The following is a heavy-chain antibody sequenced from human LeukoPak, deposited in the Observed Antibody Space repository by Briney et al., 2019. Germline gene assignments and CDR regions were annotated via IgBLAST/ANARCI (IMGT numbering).Heavy chain of an antibody. CDR1: GFTVSSNY. V-gene: IGHV3-53*01. CDR3: ARDRYYGSGSYYDH. D-gene: IGHD3-10*01. CDR2: IYSGGST. Sequence: GGSLRLSCAASGFTVSSNYMSWVRQAPGKGLEWVSVIYSGGSTYYADSVKGRFTISRDNSKNTLYLQMNSLRAEDTAVYYCARDRYYGSGSYYDHWGQGTLVTVSS. J-gene: IGHJ4*02.